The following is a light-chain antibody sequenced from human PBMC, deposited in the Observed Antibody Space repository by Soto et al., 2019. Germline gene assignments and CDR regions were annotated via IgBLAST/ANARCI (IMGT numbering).Light chain of an antibody. Sequence: DIQMTQSPSSLSASVGDRVTSTCRASQSISSYLNWYQQKPGKAPKLLIYAASSLQSGVPSRFSGSGSGTDFTLTISSLQPEDFATYYCQQSYSTPLGFGPGTKVDIK. V-gene: IGKV1-39*01. CDR2: AAS. J-gene: IGKJ3*01. CDR3: QQSYSTPLG. CDR1: QSISSY.